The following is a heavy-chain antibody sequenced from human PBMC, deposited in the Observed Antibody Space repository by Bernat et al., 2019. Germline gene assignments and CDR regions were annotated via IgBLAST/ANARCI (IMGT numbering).Heavy chain of an antibody. CDR1: GFTFSSYW. CDR2: INQDGSEK. V-gene: IGHV3-7*04. Sequence: EVQLVESGGGLVQPGGSLRLSCAGSGFTFSSYWMNWFRQAPGKGLEWVANINQDGSEKYFVDSVKGRFTISRDNAKNAVYLQMNSLRAEDTALYYWAGVDYWGQGTLVTVSS. CDR3: AGVDY. J-gene: IGHJ4*02.